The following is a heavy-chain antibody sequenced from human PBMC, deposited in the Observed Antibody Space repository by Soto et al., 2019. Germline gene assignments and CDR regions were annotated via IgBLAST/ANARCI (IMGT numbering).Heavy chain of an antibody. D-gene: IGHD3-16*02. Sequence: EVQLLESGGGLVQPGGSLRLSCSASGCTFRSYAMSWVRQAPGKGLQWVSTIGTRGSTTYYADSVKGRFTISRDDSRSTLYLQMNSLRAEDTALYYCVSLGNRASDFDFWGQGTLVTVSS. CDR3: VSLGNRASDFDF. CDR2: IGTRGSTT. CDR1: GCTFRSYA. V-gene: IGHV3-23*01. J-gene: IGHJ4*02.